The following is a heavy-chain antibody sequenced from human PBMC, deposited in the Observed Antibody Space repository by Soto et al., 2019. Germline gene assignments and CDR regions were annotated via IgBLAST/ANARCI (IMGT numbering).Heavy chain of an antibody. Sequence: EVQLVESGGGLVKPGGSLRLSCAASGFTFSSYRMNWVRQAPGKGLEWVSSISSSSSYIYYADSVKGRFTISRDNAKNSLYLQMNSLRAEDTAVYYCARDYDFWSGYYFWFDPWGQGTLVTVSS. V-gene: IGHV3-21*01. CDR2: ISSSSSYI. J-gene: IGHJ5*02. CDR1: GFTFSSYR. D-gene: IGHD3-3*01. CDR3: ARDYDFWSGYYFWFDP.